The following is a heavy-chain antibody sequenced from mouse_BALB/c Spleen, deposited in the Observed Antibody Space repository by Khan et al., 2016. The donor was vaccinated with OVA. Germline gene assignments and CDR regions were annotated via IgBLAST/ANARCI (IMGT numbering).Heavy chain of an antibody. CDR2: ISYSGST. V-gene: IGHV3-2*02. CDR3: ASELGRYYAMDY. D-gene: IGHD4-1*01. J-gene: IGHJ4*01. Sequence: EVQLVESGPGLVKPSQSLSLTCTVTGYSITSDYAWNWIRQFPGNKLEWMGYISYSGSTTYNPSLQSRISITRDTSKDQFFLQLKSVTSEDTATYYCASELGRYYAMDYWGQGTSVTVSS. CDR1: GYSITSDYA.